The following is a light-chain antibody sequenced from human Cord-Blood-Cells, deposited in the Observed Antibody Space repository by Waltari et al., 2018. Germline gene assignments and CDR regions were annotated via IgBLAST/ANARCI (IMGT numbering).Light chain of an antibody. J-gene: IGLJ3*02. CDR1: SSDVGGYNY. CDR3: CSYAGSYTWV. V-gene: IGLV2-11*01. CDR2: DVS. Sequence: QPALTQPRPVSGSPAQSLTISCTGISSDVGGYNYVPWYQQHQGKAPKLMFYDVSKRPAGVPDRFSGSKSGNTASLTISGLQAEDEADYYCCSYAGSYTWVFGGGTKLTVL.